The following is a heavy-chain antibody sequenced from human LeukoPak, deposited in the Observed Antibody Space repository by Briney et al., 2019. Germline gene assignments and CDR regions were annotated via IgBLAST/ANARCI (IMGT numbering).Heavy chain of an antibody. V-gene: IGHV3-48*01. CDR1: GFTFSSYS. J-gene: IGHJ3*02. CDR2: ISSSSSTI. Sequence: GGSLGLSCAASGFTFSSYSMNWVRQAPGKGLEWVSYISSSSSTIYYADSVKGRFTIPRDNAKNSLYLQMNSLRAEDTAVYYCARHGNAFDIWGQGTMVTVSS. CDR3: ARHGNAFDI.